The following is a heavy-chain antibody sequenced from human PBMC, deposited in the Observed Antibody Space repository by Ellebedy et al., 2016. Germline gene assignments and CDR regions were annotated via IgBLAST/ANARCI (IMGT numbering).Heavy chain of an antibody. CDR3: AKDIGGYDYAFYGLDV. J-gene: IGHJ6*02. D-gene: IGHD5-12*01. Sequence: SLKISCAASGFTFDDYAVHWVRQAPGKGLEWVSGISWNSGNIGYADSMKGRFTISRDNAKNSLYLQMNSLRAEDTALYYCAKDIGGYDYAFYGLDVWGQGATVTVSS. CDR1: GFTFDDYA. V-gene: IGHV3-9*01. CDR2: ISWNSGNI.